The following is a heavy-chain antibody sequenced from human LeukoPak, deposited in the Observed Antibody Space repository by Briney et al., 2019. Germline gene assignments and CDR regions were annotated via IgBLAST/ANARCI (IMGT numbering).Heavy chain of an antibody. CDR1: GGSFSGYY. V-gene: IGHV4-34*01. J-gene: IGHJ3*02. CDR2: INHSGST. Sequence: SETLSLTCAVYGGSFSGYYWSWIRQPPGKGLEWIGEINHSGSTNYNPSLKSRVTISVDTSKNQFSLKLSSVTAADTAVYYCASSRPRGNFAFDIWGQGTMVTVSS. D-gene: IGHD1-7*01. CDR3: ASSRPRGNFAFDI.